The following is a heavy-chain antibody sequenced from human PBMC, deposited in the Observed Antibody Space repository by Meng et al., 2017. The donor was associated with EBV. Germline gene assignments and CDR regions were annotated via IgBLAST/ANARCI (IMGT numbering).Heavy chain of an antibody. D-gene: IGHD1-1*01. CDR2: ISAYNGNT. CDR3: ARGTGTTVGSSLDY. J-gene: IGHJ4*02. Sequence: VQLVQYGAGGKKSGASVKVACKDSGYTFTDDGIRWVRQAPGQGLEWMGWISAYNGNTNDAQKLQGRVTMTQDTSTSTAYMELRSLRSDDTAVYYCARGTGTTVGSSLDYRGQGTLVTVSS. V-gene: IGHV1-18*01. CDR1: GYTFTDDG.